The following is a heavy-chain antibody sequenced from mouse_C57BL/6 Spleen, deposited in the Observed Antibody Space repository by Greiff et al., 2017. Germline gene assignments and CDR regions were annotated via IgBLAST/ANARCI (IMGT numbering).Heavy chain of an antibody. Sequence: EVQVVESGGDLVKPGGSLKLSCAASGFTFSSYGMSWVRQTPDKRLEWVATISSGGSYTYYPDSVKGRFTISRDNAKNTLYLQMSSLKSEDTAMYYCARQRGDGAMDYWGQGTSVTVSS. D-gene: IGHD3-3*01. J-gene: IGHJ4*01. V-gene: IGHV5-6*01. CDR3: ARQRGDGAMDY. CDR1: GFTFSSYG. CDR2: ISSGGSYT.